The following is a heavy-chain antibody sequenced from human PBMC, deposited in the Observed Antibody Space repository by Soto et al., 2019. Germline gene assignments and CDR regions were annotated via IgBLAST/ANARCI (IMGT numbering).Heavy chain of an antibody. V-gene: IGHV5-10-1*01. Sequence: GESLKISCKGSGYSFTSYWISWVRQMPEKGLEWMGRIDPSDSYTNYSPSFQGHVTISADKSISTAYLQWSSLKASDTAMYYCARQEGYCSVGSCHYYYNGTDVWGKGTTVTVSS. J-gene: IGHJ6*04. CDR1: GYSFTSYW. D-gene: IGHD2-15*01. CDR2: IDPSDSYT. CDR3: ARQEGYCSVGSCHYYYNGTDV.